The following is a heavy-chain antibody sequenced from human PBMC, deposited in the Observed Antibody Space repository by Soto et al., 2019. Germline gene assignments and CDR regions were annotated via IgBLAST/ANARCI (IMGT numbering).Heavy chain of an antibody. J-gene: IGHJ4*01. CDR2: INPNSGGT. CDR1: GYTFTGYY. V-gene: IGHV1-2*02. CDR3: ARDQGVTSELFNY. Sequence: ASVKVSCRTSGYTFTGYYIHWVRQAPGQGLEWMGWINPNSGGTDYAQKFQGRVTMTRDTSISTVYMELNRLRSDDTAVYYCARDQGVTSELFNYWGHGSLVTVSS. D-gene: IGHD3-10*01.